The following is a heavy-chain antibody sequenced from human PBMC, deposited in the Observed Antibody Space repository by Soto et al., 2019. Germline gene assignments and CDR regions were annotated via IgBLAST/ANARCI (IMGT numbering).Heavy chain of an antibody. CDR3: ARAAQNYDILTGYYPHDAFDI. V-gene: IGHV1-2*04. Sequence: ASVKVSCKASGYTFTGYYMHWVRQAPGQGLEWMGRINPNSGGTNYAQKFQGWVTMTRDTSISTAYMELSRLRSDDTAVYYCARAAQNYDILTGYYPHDAFDIWGQGTMVT. D-gene: IGHD3-9*01. CDR2: INPNSGGT. CDR1: GYTFTGYY. J-gene: IGHJ3*02.